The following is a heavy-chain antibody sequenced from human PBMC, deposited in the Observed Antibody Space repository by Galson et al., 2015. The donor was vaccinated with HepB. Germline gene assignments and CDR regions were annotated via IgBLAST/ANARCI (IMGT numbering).Heavy chain of an antibody. J-gene: IGHJ3*02. CDR2: INPSGGST. D-gene: IGHD2/OR15-2a*01. V-gene: IGHV1-46*01. Sequence: SVKVSCKASGYTFTSYYMHWVRQAPGQGLEWMGRINPSGGSTSYAQKFQGRVTMTRDTSTSTVYMELSSLRSEDTAVYYCAREIATDAFDIWGQGTMVTVSS. CDR3: AREIATDAFDI. CDR1: GYTFTSYY.